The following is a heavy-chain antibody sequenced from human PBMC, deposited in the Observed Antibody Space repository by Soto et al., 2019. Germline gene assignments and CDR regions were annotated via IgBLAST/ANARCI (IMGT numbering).Heavy chain of an antibody. D-gene: IGHD4-4*01. J-gene: IGHJ6*02. CDR2: ISSSGSTI. Sequence: EGSLRLSCAASGFTFSSYEMNWVRQAPGKGLEWVSYISSSGSTIYYADSVKGRFTISRDNAKNSLYLQMNSLRAEDTAVYYCARDSNGGYYYYGMDVWGQGTTVTVSS. CDR1: GFTFSSYE. CDR3: ARDSNGGYYYYGMDV. V-gene: IGHV3-48*03.